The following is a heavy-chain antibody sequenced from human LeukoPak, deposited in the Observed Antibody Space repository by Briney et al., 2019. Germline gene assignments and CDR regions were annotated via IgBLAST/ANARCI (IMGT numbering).Heavy chain of an antibody. CDR2: LYSDGNT. CDR1: GFTVSTYY. D-gene: IGHD1-14*01. J-gene: IGHJ4*02. V-gene: IGHV3-53*01. CDR3: ARGVEPLAANTLAY. Sequence: GGSLRLSCAASGFTVSTYYMTWVRQAPGKGLEWVSVLYSDGNTKYADSVQGRFTISRDNSKNTLYLEMNSLSPDDTAVYYCARGVEPLAANTLAYWGQGTLVTVSS.